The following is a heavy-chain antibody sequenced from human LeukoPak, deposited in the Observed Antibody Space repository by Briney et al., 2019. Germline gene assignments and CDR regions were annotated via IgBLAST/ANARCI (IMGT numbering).Heavy chain of an antibody. D-gene: IGHD4-17*01. Sequence: GGSLRLSCAASGFTFSSYEMNWVRQAPGKGLEWVSYISSSGSTIYYADSVKGRFTISRDNAKNSLYLQMNSLRAEDTALYYCARSMSTVTTRYFDLWGRGTLVTVSS. CDR3: ARSMSTVTTRYFDL. V-gene: IGHV3-48*03. CDR2: ISSSGSTI. CDR1: GFTFSSYE. J-gene: IGHJ2*01.